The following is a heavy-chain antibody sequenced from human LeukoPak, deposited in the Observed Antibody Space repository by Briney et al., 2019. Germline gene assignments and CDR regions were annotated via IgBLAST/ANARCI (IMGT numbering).Heavy chain of an antibody. CDR2: INTDGNAI. CDR3: TRSRYRGSSMEY. Sequence: GSLRLSCAASGFTFSTSWMHWVRQAPGKGLVWVSRINTDGNAISYADSVRGRFTISRDNAKNTLYLQVNNLKAEDTAVYYCTRSRYRGSSMEYWGQGTQVTVSS. J-gene: IGHJ4*02. D-gene: IGHD1-26*01. V-gene: IGHV3-74*01. CDR1: GFTFSTSW.